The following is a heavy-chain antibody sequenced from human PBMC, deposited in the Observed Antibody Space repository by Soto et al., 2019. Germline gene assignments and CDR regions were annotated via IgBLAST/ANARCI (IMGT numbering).Heavy chain of an antibody. CDR2: IKQDGSEK. J-gene: IGHJ4*02. Sequence: GGSLRLSCAASGFTFSNYWMSWVRQAPGKGLEWVANIKQDGSEKYYVDSVKGRFTISRDNAKNTLYLQMNSLRAEDTAVYYCAKDALDYYYDSSASDYWGQGTLVTVSS. CDR1: GFTFSNYW. V-gene: IGHV3-7*01. CDR3: AKDALDYYYDSSASDY. D-gene: IGHD3-22*01.